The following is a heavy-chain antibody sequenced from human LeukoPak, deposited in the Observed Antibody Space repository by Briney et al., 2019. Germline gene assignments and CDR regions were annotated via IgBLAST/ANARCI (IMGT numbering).Heavy chain of an antibody. CDR3: ARSIAVAVSQIPFDI. CDR2: IYYSGST. V-gene: IGHV4-59*12. CDR1: GDSISSYY. J-gene: IGHJ3*02. Sequence: KPSETLSLTCTVSGDSISSYYWSWIRQPPGKGLEWIAYIYYSGSTNYNPSLKSRVTMSVDTSKNQFSLKLSSVTAADTAVYYCARSIAVAVSQIPFDIWGQGTMVTVSS. D-gene: IGHD6-19*01.